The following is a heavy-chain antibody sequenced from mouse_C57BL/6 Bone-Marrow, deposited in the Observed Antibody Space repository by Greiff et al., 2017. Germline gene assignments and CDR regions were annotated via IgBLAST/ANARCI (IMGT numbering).Heavy chain of an antibody. Sequence: QVQLQQPGAELVKPGASVKMSCKASGYTFTSYWITWVKQRPGPGLEWIGEIYPGSGSTNYNEKFKSKATLTVDTSSSTAYMQLSSLTSEDSAVYYCAREGYYGSSSAWFAYWGQGTLVTVSA. CDR1: GYTFTSYW. CDR2: IYPGSGST. D-gene: IGHD1-1*01. CDR3: AREGYYGSSSAWFAY. V-gene: IGHV1-55*01. J-gene: IGHJ3*01.